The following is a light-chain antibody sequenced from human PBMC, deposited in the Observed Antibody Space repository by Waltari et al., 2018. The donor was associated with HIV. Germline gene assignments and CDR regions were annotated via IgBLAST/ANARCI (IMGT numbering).Light chain of an antibody. J-gene: IGLJ1*01. CDR3: CSYAGTYTYV. Sequence: QSALTQPRSVSGSPGQSVTISCTGTSSDVGDYNSVSWYQQHPGKAPKLMIYDVSKWPSGVPDRFSGSKSGNTASLTFSGLQAEDEADYYCCSYAGTYTYVFGTGTKVTVL. V-gene: IGLV2-11*01. CDR1: SSDVGDYNS. CDR2: DVS.